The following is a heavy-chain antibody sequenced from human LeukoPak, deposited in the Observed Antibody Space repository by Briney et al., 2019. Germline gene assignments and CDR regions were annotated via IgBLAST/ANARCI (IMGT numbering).Heavy chain of an antibody. V-gene: IGHV3-64D*06. CDR2: ISSNGGST. J-gene: IGHJ4*02. CDR3: EKDRYCSSTSCDADFDY. Sequence: GGSLRLSCSASGFTFSSYAMHWVRQAPGKGLEYVSAISSNGGSTYYADSVKGRFTISRDNSKNTLYLQMSSLRAEDTAVYYCEKDRYCSSTSCDADFDYWGQGTLVTVSS. CDR1: GFTFSSYA. D-gene: IGHD2-2*01.